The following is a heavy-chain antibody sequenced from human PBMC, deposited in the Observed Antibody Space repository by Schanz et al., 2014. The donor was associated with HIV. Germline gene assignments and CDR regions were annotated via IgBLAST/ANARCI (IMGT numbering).Heavy chain of an antibody. CDR1: GFTFSNYG. V-gene: IGHV3-33*05. J-gene: IGHJ4*02. CDR3: VLPSAKIVGGLGEHYFDH. D-gene: IGHD1-26*01. Sequence: VQLVESGGGLVKPGRSLRLSCTASGFTFSNYGMHWVRQAPGKGLEWVAVISYDGRNKYFGHSVKGRFTISRDNSKNTLYLQMNSLRAEDTAVYYCVLPSAKIVGGLGEHYFDHWGQGTLVTVSS. CDR2: ISYDGRNK.